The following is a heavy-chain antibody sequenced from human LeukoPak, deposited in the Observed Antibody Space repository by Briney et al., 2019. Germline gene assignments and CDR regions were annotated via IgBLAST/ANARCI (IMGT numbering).Heavy chain of an antibody. CDR3: AKALHDIVVVVAATPQYYYYYGMDV. J-gene: IGHJ6*02. CDR2: ISSSSSTI. Sequence: PGGSLRLSXAASGFTFSSYSMNWVRQAPGKGLEWVSYISSSSSTIYYADSVKGRFTISRDNAKNSLYLQMNSLRAEDTALYYCAKALHDIVVVVAATPQYYYYYGMDVWGQGTTVTVSS. V-gene: IGHV3-48*01. CDR1: GFTFSSYS. D-gene: IGHD2-15*01.